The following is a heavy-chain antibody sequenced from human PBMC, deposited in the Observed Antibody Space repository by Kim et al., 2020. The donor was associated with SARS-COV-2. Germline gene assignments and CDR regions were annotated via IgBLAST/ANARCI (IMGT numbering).Heavy chain of an antibody. J-gene: IGHJ6*03. Sequence: KSRLTISVDTSKNQFSLKLSCVTAADTAVYYCARGTRQWLSRHYYYYMDVWGKGTTVTVSS. V-gene: IGHV4-34*01. D-gene: IGHD6-19*01. CDR3: ARGTRQWLSRHYYYYMDV.